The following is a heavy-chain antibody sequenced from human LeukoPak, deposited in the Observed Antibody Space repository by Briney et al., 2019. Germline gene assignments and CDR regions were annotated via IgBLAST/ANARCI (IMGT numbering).Heavy chain of an antibody. J-gene: IGHJ4*02. D-gene: IGHD5-24*01. CDR1: GGSISSGGYY. CDR3: ASGMATLYYFDY. Sequence: PQTLSLTCTVSGGSISSGGYYWSWIRQHPGKGLEWIGYIYYSGSTYYNPSLKSRVTISVDTSKNQFSPKLSSVTAADMAVYYCASGMATLYYFDYWGQGTLVTVSS. CDR2: IYYSGST. V-gene: IGHV4-31*03.